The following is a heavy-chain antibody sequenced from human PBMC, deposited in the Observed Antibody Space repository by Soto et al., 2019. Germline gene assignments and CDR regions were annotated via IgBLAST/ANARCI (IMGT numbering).Heavy chain of an antibody. CDR1: GGSISSYY. CDR3: ARVGYDFWSGYLDY. D-gene: IGHD3-3*01. V-gene: IGHV4-59*01. Sequence: SETLSLTCTVSGGSISSYYWSWIRQPPGKGLEWIGYIYYSGSTNYNPSLKSRVTISVDTSKNQFSLKLSSVTAADTAVYYCARVGYDFWSGYLDYWGEGTLVTVSS. CDR2: IYYSGST. J-gene: IGHJ4*02.